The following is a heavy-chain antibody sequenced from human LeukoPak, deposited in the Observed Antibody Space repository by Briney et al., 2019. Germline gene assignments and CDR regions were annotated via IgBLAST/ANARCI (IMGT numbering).Heavy chain of an antibody. Sequence: GGSLRLSCAAPGFTFSSYAMTWVRQAPGKGLEWVSTISGSGGSTYYADSVKGRLTFSRDNSKNTLYLQMNSLRADDTAVYYCANNMTTVTAFDYWGQGTLVTVSS. J-gene: IGHJ4*02. CDR3: ANNMTTVTAFDY. CDR2: ISGSGGST. D-gene: IGHD4-17*01. CDR1: GFTFSSYA. V-gene: IGHV3-23*01.